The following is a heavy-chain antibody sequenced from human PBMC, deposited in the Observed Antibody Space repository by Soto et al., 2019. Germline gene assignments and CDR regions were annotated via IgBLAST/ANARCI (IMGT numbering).Heavy chain of an antibody. Sequence: QVQLVQSGAEVKKPGSSVKVSCTASGGTFSSYAISWVRQAPGQGLEWMGGIIPIFGTANYAQKFQGRVTITADESTSTAYMELSSLRSEDTAVYYCARGSNWKDWEWFDPWGQGTLVTVSS. J-gene: IGHJ5*02. CDR3: ARGSNWKDWEWFDP. CDR2: IIPIFGTA. CDR1: GGTFSSYA. D-gene: IGHD1-1*01. V-gene: IGHV1-69*01.